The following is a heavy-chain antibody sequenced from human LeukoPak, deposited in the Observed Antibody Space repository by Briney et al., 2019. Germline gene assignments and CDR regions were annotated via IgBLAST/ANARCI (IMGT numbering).Heavy chain of an antibody. J-gene: IGHJ3*02. CDR2: ISGSGGST. V-gene: IGHV3-23*01. CDR1: GFTFSSYA. D-gene: IGHD2-2*01. Sequence: GGSLRLSCAASGFTFSSYAMSWVRQAPGKGLEWVSAISGSGGSTYYADSVKGRFTISRDNSKNTLYLQMNSLRAEDTAVYYCAKPPSRGYCSSTSCYVQTDAFDIWGQGTMVTVSS. CDR3: AKPPSRGYCSSTSCYVQTDAFDI.